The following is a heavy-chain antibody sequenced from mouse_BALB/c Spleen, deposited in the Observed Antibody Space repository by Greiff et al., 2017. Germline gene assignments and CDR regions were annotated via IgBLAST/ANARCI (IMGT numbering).Heavy chain of an antibody. D-gene: IGHD1-1*01. CDR3: ALATVDY. CDR2: INPSTGYT. Sequence: VQLQQSGAELAKPGASVKMSCKASGYTFTSYWMHWVKQRPGQGLEWIGYINPSTGYTEYNQKFKDKATLTADKSSSTAYMQLSSLTSEDSAVYYCALATVDYWGQGTTLTVAS. V-gene: IGHV1-7*01. CDR1: GYTFTSYW. J-gene: IGHJ2*01.